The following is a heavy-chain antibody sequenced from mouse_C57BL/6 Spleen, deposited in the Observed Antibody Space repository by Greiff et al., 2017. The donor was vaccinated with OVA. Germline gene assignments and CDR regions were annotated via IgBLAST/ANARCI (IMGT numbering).Heavy chain of an antibody. V-gene: IGHV3-6*01. CDR3: ERETRYSNYVAWCAY. CDR2: ISYDGSN. CDR1: GYSITSGYY. J-gene: IGHJ3*01. Sequence: EVQRVESGPGLVKPSQSLSLTCSVTGYSITSGYYWNWIRQFPGNKLEWMGYISYDGSNNYNPSLKNRISITRDTSKNQFFLKLNSVTTEDTATYYCERETRYSNYVAWCAYWGQGTLVTVSA. D-gene: IGHD2-5*01.